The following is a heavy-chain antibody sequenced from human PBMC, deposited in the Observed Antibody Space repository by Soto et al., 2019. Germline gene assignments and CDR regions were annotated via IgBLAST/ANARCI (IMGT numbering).Heavy chain of an antibody. V-gene: IGHV4-31*03. D-gene: IGHD4-4*01. CDR1: GGSISSGGYY. CDR3: HILTTVTPIFDY. J-gene: IGHJ4*02. Sequence: VTPSETLSLTCTVSGGSISSGGYYWSWIRQHPGKGLEWIGYIYYSGSTYYNPSLKSRVTISVDTSKNQFSLKLSSVTAADTVVYYCHILTTVTPIFDYWGQGTLVTGSS. CDR2: IYYSGST.